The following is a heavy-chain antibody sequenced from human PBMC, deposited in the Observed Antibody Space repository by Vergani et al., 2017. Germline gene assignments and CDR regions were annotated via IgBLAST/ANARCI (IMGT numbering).Heavy chain of an antibody. D-gene: IGHD3-10*01. CDR1: GGSMSGYY. CDR2: MYHSGST. J-gene: IGHJ5*02. Sequence: QVRLQESGPGLVKPSETLSLTCSVSGGSMSGYYWSWIRQPPGKELEWIGYMYHSGSTNYNPSLEMRVTISGDTSKNQFSLKLNSVTAADTAVYYCGRVADFYGLGSRLLDLWGQGILVTVSS. CDR3: GRVADFYGLGSRLLDL. V-gene: IGHV4-59*01.